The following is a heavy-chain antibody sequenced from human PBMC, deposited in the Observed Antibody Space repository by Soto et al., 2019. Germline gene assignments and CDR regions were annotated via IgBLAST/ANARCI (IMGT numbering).Heavy chain of an antibody. CDR1: GFSLSTSGMC. V-gene: IGHV2-70*11. D-gene: IGHD3-22*01. J-gene: IGHJ4*02. CDR3: ARIPPPPSHYYDSSGYYSY. CDR2: IDWDDDK. Sequence: SGPTLVNPTQTLTLTCTFSGFSLSTSGMCVSWIRQPPGKALEWLARIDWDDDKYYSTSLKTRLTISKDTSKKQVVLTMTNMDPVDTATYYCARIPPPPSHYYDSSGYYSYWGQGTLVTVSS.